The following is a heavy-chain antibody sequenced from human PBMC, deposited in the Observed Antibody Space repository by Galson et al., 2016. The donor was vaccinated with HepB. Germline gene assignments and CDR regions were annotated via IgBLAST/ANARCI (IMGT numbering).Heavy chain of an antibody. CDR1: GYSFSSYW. CDR2: IYPGDSDT. D-gene: IGHD4-23*01. CDR3: ARPSPSYGGNHGGIDY. Sequence: QSGAEVKKPGESLKISCKGSGYSFSSYWVGWVRQMPGKGLEWMGIIYPGDSDTRYSPSFQGPVTISADKSISTASLQWSSLKASDTAIYYCARPSPSYGGNHGGIDYWGQEALVTVSS. J-gene: IGHJ4*02. V-gene: IGHV5-51*01.